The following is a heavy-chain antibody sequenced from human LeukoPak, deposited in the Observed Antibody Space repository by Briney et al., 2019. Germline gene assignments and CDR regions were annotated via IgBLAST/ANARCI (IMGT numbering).Heavy chain of an antibody. Sequence: PSETLSLTCAVSGYSISSGYYWGWIRQPPGRGLESIGSIYHSGSTYYNPSLKSRVTISVDTSKNQFSLKLSSVTAADTAVYYCARVRHLFAGGRHSGYRGGFDYWGQGTLVTVSS. J-gene: IGHJ4*02. CDR3: ARVRHLFAGGRHSGYRGGFDY. D-gene: IGHD5-12*01. CDR2: IYHSGST. CDR1: GYSISSGYY. V-gene: IGHV4-38-2*01.